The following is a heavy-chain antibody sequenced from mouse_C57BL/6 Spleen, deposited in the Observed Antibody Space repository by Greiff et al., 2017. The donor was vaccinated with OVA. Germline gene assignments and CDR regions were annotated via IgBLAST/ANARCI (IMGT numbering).Heavy chain of an antibody. D-gene: IGHD1-1*01. CDR2: IYPGDGDT. Sequence: QVQLQQSGAELVKPGASVKISCKASGYAFSSYWMTWVKQRPGKGLEWIGQIYPGDGDTNYNGKFKGKATLTAYKSSSTAYMQLSSLTSEDSAVDCCARSGPNYGGDYWCQGTTLTVSS. J-gene: IGHJ2*01. CDR3: ARSGPNYGGDY. V-gene: IGHV1-80*01. CDR1: GYAFSSYW.